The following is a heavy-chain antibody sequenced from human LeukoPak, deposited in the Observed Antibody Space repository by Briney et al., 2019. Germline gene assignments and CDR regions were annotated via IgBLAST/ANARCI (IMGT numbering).Heavy chain of an antibody. J-gene: IGHJ4*02. D-gene: IGHD2-15*01. V-gene: IGHV3-21*01. CDR1: GFTFSSYS. Sequence: PGGSLRLSCAASGFTFSSYSMNWVRQAPGKGLEWVSSISDSSSYTYYADSMKGRFTISRDNAKNSLYLQMNSLRAEDTAVYYCARDKSRGIVVVVAQGYFDYRGQGTLVTVSS. CDR2: ISDSSSYT. CDR3: ARDKSRGIVVVVAQGYFDY.